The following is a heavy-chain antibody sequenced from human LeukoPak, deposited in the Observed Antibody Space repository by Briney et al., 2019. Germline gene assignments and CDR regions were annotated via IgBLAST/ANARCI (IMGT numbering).Heavy chain of an antibody. CDR3: ARSDAVENWFDP. J-gene: IGHJ5*02. D-gene: IGHD6-19*01. CDR1: GVSISSGGYS. V-gene: IGHV4-30-2*01. CDR2: IYHSGST. Sequence: SETLSLTCAVSGVSISSGGYSWSRIRQPPGKGLEWIGYIYHSGSTYYNPSLKSRVTISVDRSKNQFSLKLSSVTAADTAVYYCARSDAVENWFDPWGQGTLVTVSS.